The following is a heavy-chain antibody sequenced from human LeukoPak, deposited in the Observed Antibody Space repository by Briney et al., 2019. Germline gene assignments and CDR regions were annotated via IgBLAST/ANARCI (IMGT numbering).Heavy chain of an antibody. CDR3: AKDEVLLWFGELDY. V-gene: IGHV3-30*18. CDR2: ISYDGSNK. J-gene: IGHJ4*02. D-gene: IGHD3-10*01. CDR1: GFTFSSYG. Sequence: GRSLRLSCAASGFTFSSYGMHWVRQAPGKGLEWVAVISYDGSNKYYADSVKGRFTTSRDNSKNTLYLQMNSLRAEDTAVYYCAKDEVLLWFGELDYWGQGTLVTVSS.